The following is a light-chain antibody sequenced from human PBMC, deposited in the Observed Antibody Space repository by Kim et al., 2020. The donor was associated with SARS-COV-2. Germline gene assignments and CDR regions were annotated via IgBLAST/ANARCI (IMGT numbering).Light chain of an antibody. V-gene: IGLV3-21*02. Sequence: PGQTAKITCGGGNVGYAGVRWYQQKPGHAPVLVFYYNDHRPSGIAEQFSCSDSANAATLTISRVEAGDEADYYCQLWNSSSDLVVFGGGTQLTVL. CDR2: YND. J-gene: IGLJ2*01. CDR1: NVGYAG. CDR3: QLWNSSSDLVV.